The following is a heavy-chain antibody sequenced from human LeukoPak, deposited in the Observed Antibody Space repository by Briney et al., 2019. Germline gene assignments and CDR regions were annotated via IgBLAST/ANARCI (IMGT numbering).Heavy chain of an antibody. CDR1: GYSFTTYW. CDR3: ARHRWGPDIGNAANWFDP. CDR2: ISPADSLT. D-gene: IGHD4/OR15-4a*01. V-gene: IGHV5-51*01. Sequence: GESLKISCKGSGYSFTTYWIGWVRQKPGEGLEWMGIISPADSLTRYSPSFQGQVTMSADKSINTVYLQWSSLKASDTAMYYCARHRWGPDIGNAANWFDPWGQGTLVTVTS. J-gene: IGHJ5*02.